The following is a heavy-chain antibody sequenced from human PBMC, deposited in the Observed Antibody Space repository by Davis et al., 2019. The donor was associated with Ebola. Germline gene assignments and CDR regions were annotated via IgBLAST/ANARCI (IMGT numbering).Heavy chain of an antibody. CDR3: ARGSSSWYLGYYGMDV. Sequence: GESLKISCAASGFTFSSYSMNWVRQAPGKGLEWVSYISSSSTIYYADSAKGRFTISRDNAKNSLYLQMNSLRDEDTAVYYCARGSSSWYLGYYGMDVWGQGTTVTVSS. D-gene: IGHD6-13*01. J-gene: IGHJ6*02. CDR2: ISSSSTI. CDR1: GFTFSSYS. V-gene: IGHV3-48*02.